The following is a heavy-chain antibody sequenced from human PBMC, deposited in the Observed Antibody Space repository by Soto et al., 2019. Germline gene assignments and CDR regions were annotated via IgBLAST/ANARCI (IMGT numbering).Heavy chain of an antibody. CDR1: GFTFSSYA. V-gene: IGHV3-30-3*01. Sequence: GGSLRLSCAASGFTFSSYAMHWVRQATGKGLEWVAVISYDGSNKYYADSVKGRFTISRDNSKNTLYLQMNSLRAEDTAVYYAARYQQTYRSSSLYRRWSDSWGQGTLVTVSS. CDR3: ARYQQTYRSSSLYRRWSDS. D-gene: IGHD6-6*01. CDR2: ISYDGSNK. J-gene: IGHJ5*01.